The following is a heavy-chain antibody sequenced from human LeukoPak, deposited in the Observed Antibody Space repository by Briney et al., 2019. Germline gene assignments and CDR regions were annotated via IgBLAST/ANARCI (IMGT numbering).Heavy chain of an antibody. CDR2: ISWNSGSI. CDR1: GFTFDDYA. Sequence: GGSLRLSCAASGFTFDDYAMHWVRQAPGKGLEWVSGISWNSGSIGYADSVKGRFTISRDNAKNSLYLQMNSLRAEDTALYYCARDRWGGVSNGYFDSWGQGTLVTASS. J-gene: IGHJ4*02. V-gene: IGHV3-9*01. CDR3: ARDRWGGVSNGYFDS. D-gene: IGHD3-16*01.